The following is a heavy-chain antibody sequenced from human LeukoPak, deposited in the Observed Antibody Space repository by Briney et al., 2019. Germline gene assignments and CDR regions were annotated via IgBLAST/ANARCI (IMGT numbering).Heavy chain of an antibody. V-gene: IGHV3-11*01. CDR3: AREPGPQKGKDHDYGDSVGY. D-gene: IGHD4-17*01. CDR2: ISSSGSTI. CDR1: GFTFSDYY. J-gene: IGHJ4*02. Sequence: KPGGSLRLSCAASGFTFSDYYMSWIRQAPGKGLEWVSYISSSGSTIYYADSVKGRFAISRDNAKNSLYLQMNSLRAEDTAVYYCAREPGPQKGKDHDYGDSVGYWGQGTLVTVSS.